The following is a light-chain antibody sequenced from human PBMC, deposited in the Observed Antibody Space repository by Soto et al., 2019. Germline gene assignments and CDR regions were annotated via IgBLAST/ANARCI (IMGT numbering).Light chain of an antibody. CDR1: QSVLYSSNNKNY. Sequence: DIVMTQSPDSLAEYLGERATINCKSSQSVLYSSNNKNYLTWYQQKPGQPPKLLFYWASTRESGVPDRFSGSGSGTDFTLTISSLRAEDVAVYYCQQYYSTPWTFGQGTKVEIK. CDR3: QQYYSTPWT. V-gene: IGKV4-1*01. J-gene: IGKJ1*01. CDR2: WAS.